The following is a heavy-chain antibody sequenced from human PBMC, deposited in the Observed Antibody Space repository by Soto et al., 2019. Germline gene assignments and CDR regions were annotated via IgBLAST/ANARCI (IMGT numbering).Heavy chain of an antibody. D-gene: IGHD2-15*01. J-gene: IGHJ6*04. Sequence: QVQLVQSGAEVKKPGASVKVSCKASGYTFTSYGISWVRQAPGQGLEWMGWISAYNGNTNYAQKLQGRVTMTTDTSTSTAYMELRSLRSDDTAVYYCARDNTYCSGGSCPYYYYYGMDVWGKGTTVTVSS. CDR3: ARDNTYCSGGSCPYYYYYGMDV. V-gene: IGHV1-18*01. CDR1: GYTFTSYG. CDR2: ISAYNGNT.